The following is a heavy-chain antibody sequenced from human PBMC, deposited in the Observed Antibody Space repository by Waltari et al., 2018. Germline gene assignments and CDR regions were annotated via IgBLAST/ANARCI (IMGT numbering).Heavy chain of an antibody. J-gene: IGHJ4*02. Sequence: QVQLQESGPGLVKPSETLSLTCAVSGYSISSGYYWGWIRQPPGKGLEWIGSIYHGGSTYYNPSLKSRVTISVDTSKNQFSLKLSSVTAADMAVYYCARQSSGCLDYWGQGTLVTVSS. CDR3: ARQSSGCLDY. V-gene: IGHV4-38-2*01. CDR2: IYHGGST. CDR1: GYSISSGYY. D-gene: IGHD6-19*01.